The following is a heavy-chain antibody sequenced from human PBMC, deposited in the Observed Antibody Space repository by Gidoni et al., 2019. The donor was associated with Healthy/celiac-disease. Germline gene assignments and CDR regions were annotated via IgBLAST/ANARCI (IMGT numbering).Heavy chain of an antibody. V-gene: IGHV1-46*01. Sequence: QVQLVQSGAEVKKPGASVKVSCTASGYTFTSYYMHWVRQAPGQGFEWMGIINPSGGSTSYEQKFQGRVTMTRDTSTSTVYMELSSLRSEDTAVYYCAREFLSGAARPGWFDPWGQGTLVTVSS. CDR3: AREFLSGAARPGWFDP. CDR1: GYTFTSYY. J-gene: IGHJ5*02. D-gene: IGHD6-6*01. CDR2: INPSGGST.